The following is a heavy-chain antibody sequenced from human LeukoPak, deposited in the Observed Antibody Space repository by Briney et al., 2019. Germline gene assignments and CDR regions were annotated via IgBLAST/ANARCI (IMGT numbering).Heavy chain of an antibody. V-gene: IGHV3-11*01. Sequence: GGSLRLSCAASGFTFSDYYMSWIRQAPGKGLEWVSYIGRSGSAIYYADSVKGRFTISRDNAKNSLYLQMNSLRAEDTAVYYCARVGDGYNYCFDYWSQGTLVTVSS. CDR1: GFTFSDYY. CDR3: ARVGDGYNYCFDY. J-gene: IGHJ4*02. CDR2: IGRSGSAI. D-gene: IGHD5-24*01.